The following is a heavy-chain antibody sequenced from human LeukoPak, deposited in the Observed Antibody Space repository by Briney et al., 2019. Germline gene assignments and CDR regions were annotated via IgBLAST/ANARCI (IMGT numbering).Heavy chain of an antibody. CDR3: ARTAIGSGKVYYFDY. Sequence: GGSLRLSCAASGFTFSDYWMHWVRQAPGKGLVWVSHINADEDRAAYADSVKGRFTISRDNARNTLYLQMNSLRAEDTAVYYCARTAIGSGKVYYFDYWGQGTLVTVSS. D-gene: IGHD2-15*01. CDR2: INADEDRA. J-gene: IGHJ4*02. V-gene: IGHV3-74*01. CDR1: GFTFSDYW.